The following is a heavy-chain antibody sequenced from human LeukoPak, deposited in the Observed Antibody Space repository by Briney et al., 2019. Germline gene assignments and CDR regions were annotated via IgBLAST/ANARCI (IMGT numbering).Heavy chain of an antibody. V-gene: IGHV4-38-2*01. CDR3: ARHGGTTGIDAFDI. D-gene: IGHD1-1*01. CDR1: GYSISSGYY. J-gene: IGHJ3*02. CDR2: IYHSGST. Sequence: PSETLSLTCAVSGYSISSGYYWAWIRQPPGKGLEWIGNIYHSGSTYYNPSLKSRVTISVDTSKNQFSLKLSSVTAADTAVYYCARHGGTTGIDAFDIWGQGTMVTVSS.